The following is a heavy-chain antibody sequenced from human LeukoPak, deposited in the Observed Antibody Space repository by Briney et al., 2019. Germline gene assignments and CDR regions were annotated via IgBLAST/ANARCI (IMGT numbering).Heavy chain of an antibody. CDR3: ARFISLGG. CDR2: IKQDGSRK. CDR1: GFTFSSYW. D-gene: IGHD3-10*01. V-gene: IGHV3-7*01. Sequence: PGGSLRLSCAASGFTFSSYWMSWVRQAPGKGLEWVANIKQDGSRKNHVDSVKGRFTISRDNAKNSLYLQMNSLRVEDTAVYYCARFISLGGWGQGAPVTVSS. J-gene: IGHJ4*02.